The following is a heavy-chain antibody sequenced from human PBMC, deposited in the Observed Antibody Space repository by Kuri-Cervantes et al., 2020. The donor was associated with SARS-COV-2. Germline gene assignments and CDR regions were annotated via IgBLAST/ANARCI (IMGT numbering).Heavy chain of an antibody. CDR3: ARGLIGLVPAPVLGLGPHYYYFHMDV. D-gene: IGHD2-2*01. Sequence: SETLPLTCAVFGGSFSGYQWGWIRQSPGEGLEWIGEINHSGGTNYNSSLKSRVTISVDTSKNQFSLKLTSVIAADTAVYYCARGLIGLVPAPVLGLGPHYYYFHMDVWGQGTTVTVSS. J-gene: IGHJ6*02. CDR1: GGSFSGYQ. V-gene: IGHV4-34*01. CDR2: INHSGGT.